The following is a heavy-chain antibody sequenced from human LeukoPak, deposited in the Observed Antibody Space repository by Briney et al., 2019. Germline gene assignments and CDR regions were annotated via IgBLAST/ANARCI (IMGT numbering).Heavy chain of an antibody. Sequence: PGGSLRLSCAASGFTFNNYAMTWVRHAPGKGLEWVSAVSGRGDSTYYADSVKGRFTISRDNSKNTLYLQMNSLRAGDTAVYHCAKAPPAATNYYYGMDVWGQGTTVTVSS. V-gene: IGHV3-23*01. CDR3: AKAPPAATNYYYGMDV. D-gene: IGHD2-15*01. J-gene: IGHJ6*02. CDR1: GFTFNNYA. CDR2: VSGRGDST.